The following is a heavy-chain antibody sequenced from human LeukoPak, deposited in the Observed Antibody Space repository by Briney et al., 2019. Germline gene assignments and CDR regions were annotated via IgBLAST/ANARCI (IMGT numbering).Heavy chain of an antibody. CDR3: AKGDVDTAIFDY. D-gene: IGHD5-18*01. V-gene: IGHV3-30*18. CDR1: GFTFSSYG. J-gene: IGHJ4*02. Sequence: GGSLRLSCAASGFTFSSYGMHWVRQAPGKGLEWVAVVSYDGSNKYYADSVKGRFTISRDNSKNTLYLQMNSLRAEDTAVYYCAKGDVDTAIFDYWGQGTLVTVSS. CDR2: VSYDGSNK.